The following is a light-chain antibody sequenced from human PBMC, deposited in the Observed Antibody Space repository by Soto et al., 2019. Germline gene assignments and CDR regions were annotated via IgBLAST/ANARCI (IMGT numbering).Light chain of an antibody. CDR1: SSDIGAYNY. Sequence: QSALTQPPSVSGSPGQSITISCTGTSSDIGAYNYVSWYQQHPGKAPKLMIYGVTNRPSGVSNRFSGSKSGNTASLTISGLQAEDESNYYCSSYASSCFVLFGGGTKLTVL. J-gene: IGLJ2*01. V-gene: IGLV2-14*01. CDR2: GVT. CDR3: SSYASSCFVL.